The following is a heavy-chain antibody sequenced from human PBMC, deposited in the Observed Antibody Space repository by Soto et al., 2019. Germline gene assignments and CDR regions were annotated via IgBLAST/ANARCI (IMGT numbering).Heavy chain of an antibody. CDR1: GYSFTSYW. D-gene: IGHD2-2*01. Sequence: GESLKISCKGSGYSFTSYWIGWVRQMPGKGLEWMGIVYPGDSDTRYSPSFQGQVTISADKSISTAYLQWSSLKASDTAMYYCARHYCSSTSCYPVYYYYYGMDVWGQGTTVTVSS. CDR2: VYPGDSDT. V-gene: IGHV5-51*01. J-gene: IGHJ6*02. CDR3: ARHYCSSTSCYPVYYYYYGMDV.